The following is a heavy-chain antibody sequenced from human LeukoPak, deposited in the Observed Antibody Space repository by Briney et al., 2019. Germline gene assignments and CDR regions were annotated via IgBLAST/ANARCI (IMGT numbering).Heavy chain of an antibody. J-gene: IGHJ4*02. Sequence: PGGSLRLSCAASGFTFSSYGMSWVRQAPGKGLEWVSGIRSSGDSTYYADSVKGRLTISRDNAKNSVYLQINSLRAEDTAIYYCARRGYIDSSGYDYWGQGTLVTVSS. CDR1: GFTFSSYG. D-gene: IGHD3-22*01. V-gene: IGHV3-23*01. CDR2: IRSSGDST. CDR3: ARRGYIDSSGYDY.